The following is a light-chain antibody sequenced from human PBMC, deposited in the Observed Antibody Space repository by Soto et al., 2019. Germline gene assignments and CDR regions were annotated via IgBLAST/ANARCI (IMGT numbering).Light chain of an antibody. CDR3: QQYYSYWT. J-gene: IGKJ1*01. Sequence: IVLPHSPGTLSFSPWERATLSFRASQSVSRTYLAWYQQTPGQAPRLLIYGASTRATGIPARCSGSGSGTEFTLTISTLQPDDFATYYCQQYYSYWTFGKGTKVDIK. V-gene: IGKV3-20*01. CDR2: GAS. CDR1: QSVSRTY.